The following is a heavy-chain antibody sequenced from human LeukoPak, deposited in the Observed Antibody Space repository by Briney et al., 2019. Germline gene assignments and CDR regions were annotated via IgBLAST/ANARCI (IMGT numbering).Heavy chain of an antibody. D-gene: IGHD1-26*01. J-gene: IGHJ4*02. CDR3: AKAPRVGATTNFDY. V-gene: IGHV3-23*01. CDR2: ITGSAGST. CDR1: GFTFSSSA. Sequence: PGGSLRLSCAASGFTFSSSAMSWVRQAPGKGLEWVSVITGSAGSTYYADSVKGRFTISRDNSKNTLYLQMNSLTADDTAIYYCAKAPRVGATTNFDYWGQGTPVTVSS.